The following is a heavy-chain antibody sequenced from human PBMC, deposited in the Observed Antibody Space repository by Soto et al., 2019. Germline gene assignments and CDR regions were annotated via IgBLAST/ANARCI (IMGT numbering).Heavy chain of an antibody. CDR2: IYYSGST. J-gene: IGHJ4*02. CDR3: ASGYYWESDY. Sequence: TSDTLSLTCTVSGGSISSSSYYWGWIRQPPGKGLEWIGSIYYSGSTYYNPSLKSRVTTSVDTSKNQFSLKLSSVTAADTAVYYCASGYYWESDYWGQGTLVTVSS. CDR1: GGSISSSSYY. D-gene: IGHD3-10*01. V-gene: IGHV4-39*01.